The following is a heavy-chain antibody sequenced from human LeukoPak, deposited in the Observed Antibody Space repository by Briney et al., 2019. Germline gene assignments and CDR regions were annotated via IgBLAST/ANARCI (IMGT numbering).Heavy chain of an antibody. CDR1: GITVSSTY. CDR2: IRYDGSNK. D-gene: IGHD4-23*01. Sequence: PGGSLRLSCAASGITVSSTYMHWVRQAPGKGLEWVAFIRYDGSNKYYADSVKGRFTISRDNSKNTLYLQMNSLRAEDTAVYYCAKEATSPYGGNSEFDYWGQGTLVTVSS. J-gene: IGHJ4*02. V-gene: IGHV3-30*02. CDR3: AKEATSPYGGNSEFDY.